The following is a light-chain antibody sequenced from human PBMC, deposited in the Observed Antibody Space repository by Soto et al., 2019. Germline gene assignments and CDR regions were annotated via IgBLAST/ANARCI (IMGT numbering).Light chain of an antibody. V-gene: IGLV1-44*01. J-gene: IGLJ3*02. CDR2: TND. CDR3: VAWDDSLSAWV. CDR1: RSNFGSNP. Sequence: QSVLTQPPSASGTAGQRVTISCSGSRSNFGSNPVNWYQQLPGAAPKLLIYTNDQRPSRVPDRFSGSKSGTSASLAISGLQSEDEADYYCVAWDDSLSAWVFGGGTQLTVL.